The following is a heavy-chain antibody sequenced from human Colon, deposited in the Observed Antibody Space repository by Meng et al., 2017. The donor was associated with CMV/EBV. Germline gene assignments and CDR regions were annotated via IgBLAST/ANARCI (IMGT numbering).Heavy chain of an antibody. J-gene: IGHJ6*02. CDR1: GFTFTNYG. CDR3: ARGMNSYYSYYYAMDV. CDR2: ILSNGQT. Sequence: GESLKISCVASGFTFTNYGMNWVRQAPGKGLEWVSSILSNGQTYYVDSLKGRFTISRDNAQNSLYLEMHSLRVEDTATYYCARGMNSYYSYYYAMDVWGQGTTVTVSS. D-gene: IGHD1-7*01. V-gene: IGHV3-21*06.